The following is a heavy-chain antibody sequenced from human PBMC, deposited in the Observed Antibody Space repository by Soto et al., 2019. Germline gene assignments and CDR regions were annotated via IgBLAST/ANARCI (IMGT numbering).Heavy chain of an antibody. V-gene: IGHV3-23*01. CDR2: VSGSGSNT. CDR1: GFTFSTYA. Sequence: GGSLRLSCAASGFTFSTYAMSWVRQAPGKGLEWVSTVSGSGSNTYYADSVKGRFTISRDNSKNTLYLQMNILRAEDAALYYCAKVGGPTIDYFDYWGQGTLVTVSS. CDR3: AKVGGPTIDYFDY. J-gene: IGHJ4*02. D-gene: IGHD3-16*01.